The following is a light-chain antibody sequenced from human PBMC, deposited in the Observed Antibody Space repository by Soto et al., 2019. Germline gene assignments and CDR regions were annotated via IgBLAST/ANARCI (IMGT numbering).Light chain of an antibody. CDR1: QSVSGSY. J-gene: IGKJ1*01. V-gene: IGKV3-20*01. Sequence: EIVLTQSPGTLSLSPGERATLSCRASQSVSGSYLAWYQQKPGQAPRLLIYGASSRATGIPDRFSGSGSGTDFTLTISRLEPEDFAVYYCQQYGSFTSTTFGQGTKVDIK. CDR3: QQYGSFTSTT. CDR2: GAS.